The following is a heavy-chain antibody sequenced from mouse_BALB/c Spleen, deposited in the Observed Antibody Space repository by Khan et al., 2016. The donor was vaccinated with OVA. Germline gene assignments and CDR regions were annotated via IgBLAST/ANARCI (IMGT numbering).Heavy chain of an antibody. Sequence: EVQLQESGPGLVKPSQSLSLTCTVTGYSITSDYAWNWIRQFPGNKLEWMGYISYSGSTSYNTSLKSRISINRDTSKNQFFLQLNSVTTEDTATYYCARLGPGFTYWGQGTLVTVSA. CDR2: ISYSGST. V-gene: IGHV3-2*02. D-gene: IGHD4-1*01. J-gene: IGHJ3*01. CDR3: ARLGPGFTY. CDR1: GYSITSDYA.